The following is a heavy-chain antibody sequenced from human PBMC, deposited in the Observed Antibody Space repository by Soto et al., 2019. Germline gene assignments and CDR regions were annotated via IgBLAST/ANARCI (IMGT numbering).Heavy chain of an antibody. D-gene: IGHD6-19*01. CDR3: AKSGSSGWYGWLEH. CDR1: VFSLRTSVVC. V-gene: IGHV2-5*01. Sequence: SGATLVNPTHTLTLTLIFSVFSLRTSVVCVVLIRDRPGNALEWLGFIYWNDDKRYSPSLKSRLTITKDTSKNQVVLTMTNMDPVETATYYCAKSGSSGWYGWLEHWGQGTLVTVSS. J-gene: IGHJ5*02. CDR2: IYWNDDK.